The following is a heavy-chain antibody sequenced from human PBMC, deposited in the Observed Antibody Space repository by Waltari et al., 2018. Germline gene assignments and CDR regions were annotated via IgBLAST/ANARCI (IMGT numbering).Heavy chain of an antibody. CDR1: GYTFTGYY. Sequence: QVQLVQSGAEVKKPGASVKVSCKASGYTFTGYYMHWVRQAPGQGLEWMGWINPNSGGTNYAQKFQGRVTMTRDTSISTAYMELSRLRAEDTALYYCGVHCSSTSCLVDYWGQGTLVTVSS. V-gene: IGHV1-2*02. D-gene: IGHD2-2*01. CDR3: GVHCSSTSCLVDY. CDR2: INPNSGGT. J-gene: IGHJ4*02.